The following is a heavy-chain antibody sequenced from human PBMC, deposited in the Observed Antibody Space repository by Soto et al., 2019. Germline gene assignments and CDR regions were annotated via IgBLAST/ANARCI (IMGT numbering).Heavy chain of an antibody. J-gene: IGHJ4*02. V-gene: IGHV3-30*04. CDR2: ISYDGSNK. CDR3: ARDSAGNLGPTYCGGDCYVY. CDR1: GFTFSSYA. D-gene: IGHD2-21*01. Sequence: GGSLRLSCAASGFTFSSYAMHWVRQAPGKGLEWVAVISYDGSNKYYADSVKGRFTISRDNSKNTLYLQMNSLRAEDTAVYYCARDSAGNLGPTYCGGDCYVYWGQGTLVTVSS.